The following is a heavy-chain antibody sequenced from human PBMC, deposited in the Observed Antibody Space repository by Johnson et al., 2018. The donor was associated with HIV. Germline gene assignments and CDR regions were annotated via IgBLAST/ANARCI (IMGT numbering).Heavy chain of an antibody. CDR3: ARVEPIRRAIDAFDI. V-gene: IGHV3-7*01. CDR1: GFTFSNYW. CDR2: IKQDGSEK. Sequence: VQLVESGGGLVQPGGSLRLSCAASGFTFSNYWMSWVRQAPGKGLEWVANIKQDGSEKYYVDSVKGRFTISRDNAKNSLYRQLNSLRAEDTAVYYCARVEPIRRAIDAFDIWGQGTMVTVSS. J-gene: IGHJ3*02.